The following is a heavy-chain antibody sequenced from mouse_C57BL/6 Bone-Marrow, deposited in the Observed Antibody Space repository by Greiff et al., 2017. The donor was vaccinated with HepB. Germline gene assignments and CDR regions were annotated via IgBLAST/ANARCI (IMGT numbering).Heavy chain of an antibody. CDR3: RGSSWSYWYFDV. Sequence: QVQLQQSGAELARPGASVKMSCKASGYTFTSYTMHWVKQRPGQGLEWIGYINPSSGYTKYNQKFKDKATLTADKSSSTAYMQLSSLTSEDSAVYYCRGSSWSYWYFDVWGTGTTVTVSS. D-gene: IGHD1-1*01. CDR1: GYTFTSYT. J-gene: IGHJ1*03. CDR2: INPSSGYT. V-gene: IGHV1-4*01.